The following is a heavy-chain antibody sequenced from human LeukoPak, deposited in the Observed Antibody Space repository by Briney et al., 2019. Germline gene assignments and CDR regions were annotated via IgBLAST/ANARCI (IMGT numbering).Heavy chain of an antibody. CDR3: AREETGGFDP. CDR1: GGSISSYY. Sequence: SETLSLTCTVSGGSISSYYWSWIRQPPGKGLEWIGYIYYSGSTYYNPSLKSRVTISVDRSKNQFSLKLSSVTAADTAVYYCAREETGGFDPWGQGTLVTVSS. V-gene: IGHV4-59*12. CDR2: IYYSGST. J-gene: IGHJ5*02.